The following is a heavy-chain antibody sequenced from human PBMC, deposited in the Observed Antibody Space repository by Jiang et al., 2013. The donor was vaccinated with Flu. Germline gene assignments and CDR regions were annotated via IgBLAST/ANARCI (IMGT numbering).Heavy chain of an antibody. D-gene: IGHD3-22*01. J-gene: IGHJ4*02. Sequence: EVKKPGSSVKVSCKASGGTFSSFAISWVRQAPGQGLEWMGGIIPIFGTPKYAQDFQGRVTVAADTSTNTAYMELSSLRSEDTAVYYCARPPGDSSAFYFLDWGQGTLVTVSS. CDR3: ARPPGDSSAFYFLD. CDR2: IIPIFGTP. V-gene: IGHV1-69*06. CDR1: GGTFSSFA.